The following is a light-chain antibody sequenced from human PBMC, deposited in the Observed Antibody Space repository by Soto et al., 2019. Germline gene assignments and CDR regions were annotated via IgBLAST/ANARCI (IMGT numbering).Light chain of an antibody. CDR1: SSDVGGYHY. CDR3: SSFTSTPTYV. CDR2: QVS. Sequence: QSALTQPASVSGSPGQSMTISCTGSSSDVGGYHYVSWYQQHPGKAPKLIIYQVSHRPSGVSDRFSGSKSGNTAYLTISGLQGEDEATYYCSSFTSTPTYVFGTGTKVTVL. J-gene: IGLJ1*01. V-gene: IGLV2-14*03.